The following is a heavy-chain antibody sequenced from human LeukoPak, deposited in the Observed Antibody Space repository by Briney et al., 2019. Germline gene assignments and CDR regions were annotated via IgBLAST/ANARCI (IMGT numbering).Heavy chain of an antibody. V-gene: IGHV4-61*05. J-gene: IGHJ6*02. CDR1: GGSISSSSYY. D-gene: IGHD2-15*01. CDR3: ARTAATPYYYYGMDV. Sequence: PSETLSLTCTVSGGSISSSSYYWSWIRQPPGKGLEWIGYIYYSGSTNYNPSLKSRVTISVDTSKNQFSLKVSSVTAADTAVYYCARTAATPYYYYGMDVWGQGTTVTVSS. CDR2: IYYSGST.